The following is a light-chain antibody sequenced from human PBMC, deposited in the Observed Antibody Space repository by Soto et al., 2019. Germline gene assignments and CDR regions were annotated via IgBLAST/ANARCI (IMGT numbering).Light chain of an antibody. CDR3: RSYVGSYTSYV. V-gene: IGLV2-11*01. J-gene: IGLJ1*01. CDR2: DVT. CDR1: SSDVGGYNF. Sequence: QSALTQPRSVSGSPGQSVTISCTGTSSDVGGYNFVSWYQQHPGKAPKFMIYDVTKRPSGVPDRFSGSKSRNTASLTISGLQAEDEADYYCRSYVGSYTSYVFGTGTKLTVL.